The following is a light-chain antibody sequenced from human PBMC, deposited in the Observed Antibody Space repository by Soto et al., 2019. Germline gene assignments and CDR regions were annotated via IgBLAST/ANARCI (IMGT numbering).Light chain of an antibody. J-gene: IGKJ1*01. CDR2: AAS. CDR1: QSISTY. Sequence: DIQMTQSPSSLSASVGDRVTITCQASQSISTYLNWYQQKPGKAPKLLIYAASTLQIGVPSRFSGSGSGTDFRLTISSLQPEDFATYYCQQSSTTPRTFGQGTNVDFK. V-gene: IGKV1-39*01. CDR3: QQSSTTPRT.